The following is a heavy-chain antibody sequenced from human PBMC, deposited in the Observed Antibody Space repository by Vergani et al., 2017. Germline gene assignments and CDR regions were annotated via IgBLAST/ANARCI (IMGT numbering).Heavy chain of an antibody. Sequence: VQLEESGGGLVLPGRSLRLSCAASGFTFSSYGMHWVRQAPGKGLEWVAVISYDGSNKYYADSVKGRFTISRDNSKNTLYLQMNSLRAEDTAVYYCAKGSITIFGVVRGWGQGTLVTVSS. CDR3: AKGSITIFGVVRG. CDR1: GFTFSSYG. J-gene: IGHJ4*02. CDR2: ISYDGSNK. V-gene: IGHV3-30*18. D-gene: IGHD3-3*01.